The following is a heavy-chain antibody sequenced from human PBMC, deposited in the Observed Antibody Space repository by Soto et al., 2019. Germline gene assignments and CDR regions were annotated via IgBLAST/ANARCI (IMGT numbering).Heavy chain of an antibody. Sequence: QVQLVQSGAEVKKPGSSVKVSCKASGGTFSSYAISWVRQAPGQGLEWMGGIIPIFGTANYAQKFPGRVTITADESTSTAYMELSSLRSEDTAVYYCARNPAVSYSRSWDDNWFDPWGQGTLVTVSS. CDR2: IIPIFGTA. CDR3: ARNPAVSYSRSWDDNWFDP. V-gene: IGHV1-69*01. J-gene: IGHJ5*02. CDR1: GGTFSSYA. D-gene: IGHD6-13*01.